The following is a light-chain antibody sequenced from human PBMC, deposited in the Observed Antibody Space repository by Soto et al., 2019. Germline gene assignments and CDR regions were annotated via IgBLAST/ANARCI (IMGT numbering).Light chain of an antibody. J-gene: IGKJ4*01. CDR2: GAS. CDR3: QQYNNSPPLT. CDR1: QSVSSN. Sequence: EIVMTQSPATLSVSPGERATLSCRASQSVSSNLAWYQQKPGQAPRLRIYGASTRATGIPARYSGSGSGTESTLTISRLQSEDFAVYYCQQYNNSPPLTFGGGTKVEIK. V-gene: IGKV3-15*01.